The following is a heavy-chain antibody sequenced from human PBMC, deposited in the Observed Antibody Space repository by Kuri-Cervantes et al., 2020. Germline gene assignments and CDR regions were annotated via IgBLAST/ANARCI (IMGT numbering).Heavy chain of an antibody. D-gene: IGHD4-17*01. CDR3: ARMVTTLRYYYYYMDV. Sequence: GESLKISCAASGFTFSDYYMSWIRQAPGKGLEWVSYISSSGSTIYYADSVKGRFTISRDNAKSSLYLQMNSLRAEDTAVYYCARMVTTLRYYYYYMDVWGKGTTVTVSS. J-gene: IGHJ6*03. V-gene: IGHV3-11*01. CDR2: ISSSGSTI. CDR1: GFTFSDYY.